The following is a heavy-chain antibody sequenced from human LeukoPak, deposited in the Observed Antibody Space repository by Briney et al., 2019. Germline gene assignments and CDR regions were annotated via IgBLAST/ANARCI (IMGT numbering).Heavy chain of an antibody. D-gene: IGHD3-10*01. J-gene: IGHJ4*02. CDR3: ARMGYYGSGSPLGYFDY. CDR1: GGSISSYY. CDR2: IYTSGST. Sequence: SETLSLTCTVSGGSISSYYWSWIRQPAGKGLEWIGRIYTSGSTNYNPSLKSRVTISVDTSKNQFSLKLSSVTAADTAVYYCARMGYYGSGSPLGYFDYWGQGTLVTVSS. V-gene: IGHV4-4*07.